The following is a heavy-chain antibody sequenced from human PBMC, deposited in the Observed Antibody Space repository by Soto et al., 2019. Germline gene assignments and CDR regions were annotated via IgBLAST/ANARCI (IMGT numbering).Heavy chain of an antibody. CDR3: ARDHLAAGCFDY. Sequence: PGGSLRLSCAASGFTSSSYAMHWVRQAPGKGLEWVAVISYDGSNKYYADSVKGRFTISRDNSKNTLYLQMNSLRAEDTAVYYCARDHLAAGCFDYWGQGTLVTVSS. V-gene: IGHV3-30-3*01. CDR1: GFTSSSYA. J-gene: IGHJ4*02. CDR2: ISYDGSNK. D-gene: IGHD6-13*01.